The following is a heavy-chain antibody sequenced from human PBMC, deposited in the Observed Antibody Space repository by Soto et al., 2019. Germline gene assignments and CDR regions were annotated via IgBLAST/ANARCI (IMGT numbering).Heavy chain of an antibody. D-gene: IGHD3-3*01. CDR2: INSNSGGT. CDR1: GYTFTGYY. J-gene: IGHJ5*02. V-gene: IGHV1-2*04. CDR3: ARGGPTIFGVVITPGYWFDP. Sequence: QVQLVQSGAEVKKPGASVKVSCKASGYTFTGYYMHWVRQAPGQGLEWMGGINSNSGGTNYAQKFQGWVTMTRDTSISKAYMELSRLRSDDTAVYYCARGGPTIFGVVITPGYWFDPWGQGTLGTVSS.